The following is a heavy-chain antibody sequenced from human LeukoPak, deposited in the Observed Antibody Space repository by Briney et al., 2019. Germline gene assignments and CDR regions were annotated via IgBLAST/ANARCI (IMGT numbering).Heavy chain of an antibody. J-gene: IGHJ5*02. CDR2: IIPIFGTA. CDR1: GGTFSSYA. V-gene: IGHV1-69*01. Sequence: SVKVSCKASGGTFSSYAISWVRQAPGQGLEWMGGIIPIFGTANYAQKFQGRVTITADESTSTAYMELSSLRSEDTAVYYCAREDRHMNWFDPWGQGTLVTVSS. CDR3: AREDRHMNWFDP.